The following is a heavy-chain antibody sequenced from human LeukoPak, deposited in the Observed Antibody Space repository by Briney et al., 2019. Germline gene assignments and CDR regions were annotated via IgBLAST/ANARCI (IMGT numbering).Heavy chain of an antibody. CDR1: GGSISSYY. CDR3: ASYSWDSSSRRYYYYMDV. CDR2: IYYSGST. D-gene: IGHD6-6*01. J-gene: IGHJ6*03. V-gene: IGHV4-59*01. Sequence: KPSETLSLTCTVSGGSISSYYWSWIRQPPGKGLEWIGYIYYSGSTNYNPSLKSRVTISVDTSKNQFSLKLSSVTAADTAVYYCASYSWDSSSRRYYYYMDVWGKGTTVTVSS.